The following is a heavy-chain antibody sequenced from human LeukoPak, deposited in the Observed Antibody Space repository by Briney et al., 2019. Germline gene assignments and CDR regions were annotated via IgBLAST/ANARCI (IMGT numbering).Heavy chain of an antibody. V-gene: IGHV5-51*01. CDR1: GYSFTSNW. CDR2: TYPGDSDT. CDR3: ARQRGSGGSRRYFDY. D-gene: IGHD2-15*01. J-gene: IGHJ4*02. Sequence: GAYLKIPSRGSGYSFTSNWSGWLRQLPAKGLEWLGITYPGDSDTTYSPSFQGQVTISADKTISTAYLQCSSLKPSNTAMYYGARQRGSGGSRRYFDYWGQGTLVTVSS.